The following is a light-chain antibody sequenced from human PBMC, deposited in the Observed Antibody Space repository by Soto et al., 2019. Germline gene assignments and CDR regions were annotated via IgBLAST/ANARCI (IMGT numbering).Light chain of an antibody. CDR2: EVS. Sequence: LTQPPSASGSPGQSVTISCTGTSSDVGGYNYVSWYQQHPGKAPKLMIYEVSERPSGVPDRFSGSKSSNTASLTVSGLQAEDEADYYCSSYEGSNNFVFGTGTKVTVL. CDR1: SSDVGGYNY. V-gene: IGLV2-8*01. J-gene: IGLJ1*01. CDR3: SSYEGSNNFV.